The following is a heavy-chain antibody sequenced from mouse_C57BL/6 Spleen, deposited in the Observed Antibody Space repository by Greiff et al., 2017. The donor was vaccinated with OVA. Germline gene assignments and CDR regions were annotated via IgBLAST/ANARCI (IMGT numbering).Heavy chain of an antibody. Sequence: VQLQQSGAELVRPGDSVTLSCTASGFNIKDDYMHWVKQRPEQGLEWIGWIDPENGATEYASKFQGKATITADTSSNTAYLQLSSLTSEDTAVYYCTTESITTVVARYFDVWGTGTTVTVSS. D-gene: IGHD1-1*01. V-gene: IGHV14-4*01. CDR2: IDPENGAT. J-gene: IGHJ1*03. CDR3: TTESITTVVARYFDV. CDR1: GFNIKDDY.